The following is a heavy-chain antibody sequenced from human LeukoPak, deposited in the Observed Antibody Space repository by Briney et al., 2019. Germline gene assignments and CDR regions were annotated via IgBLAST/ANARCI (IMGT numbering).Heavy chain of an antibody. CDR1: GGSFSGYY. J-gene: IGHJ4*02. CDR2: INHSGST. CDR3: ARSRSRPLLPPLPKSQYYFDY. V-gene: IGHV4-34*01. D-gene: IGHD2-21*01. Sequence: SETLSPTCAVYGGSFSGYYWSWIRQPPGKGLEWIGEINHSGSTNYNPSLKSRVTISVDTSKNQFSLKLSSVTAADTAVYYCARSRSRPLLPPLPKSQYYFDYWGQGTLVTVSS.